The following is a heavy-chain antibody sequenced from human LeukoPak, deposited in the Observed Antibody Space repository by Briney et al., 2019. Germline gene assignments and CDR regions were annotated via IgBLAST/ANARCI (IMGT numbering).Heavy chain of an antibody. D-gene: IGHD1-26*01. V-gene: IGHV3-23*01. Sequence: GGSLRLSCAASGFTFSSYAMSWVGQAPGKGLEWVSAISGSGGSTYYADSVKGRFTISRDNSKNTLYLQMNSLRAEDTAVYYCAKAPGIRGGATFYFDYWGQGTLVTVSS. CDR1: GFTFSSYA. CDR2: ISGSGGST. J-gene: IGHJ4*02. CDR3: AKAPGIRGGATFYFDY.